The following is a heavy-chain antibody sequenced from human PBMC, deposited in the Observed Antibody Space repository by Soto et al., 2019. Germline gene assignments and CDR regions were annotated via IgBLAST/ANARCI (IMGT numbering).Heavy chain of an antibody. D-gene: IGHD2-15*01. CDR3: AGLGYCSGGSCYPYYYYGMDV. V-gene: IGHV4-30-4*01. Sequence: SETLSLTCTVSGGSISSGDYYWSWIRQPPXKGLEWIGYIYYSGSTYYNPSLKSRVTISVDTSKNQFSLKLSSVTAADTAVYYCAGLGYCSGGSCYPYYYYGMDVWGQGTTVTVSS. CDR2: IYYSGST. CDR1: GGSISSGDYY. J-gene: IGHJ6*02.